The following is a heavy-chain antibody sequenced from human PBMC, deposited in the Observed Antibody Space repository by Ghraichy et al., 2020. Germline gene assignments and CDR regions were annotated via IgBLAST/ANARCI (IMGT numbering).Heavy chain of an antibody. CDR2: IYHSGST. V-gene: IGHV4-4*02. Sequence: PSLTCAVSGGSISSSNWWSWVHQPPGKGLEWIGEIYHSGSTNYNPSLKSRVTISVDKSKNQFSLKLSSVTAADTAVYYCARTSPPEYSSSARGSWFDPWGQGTLVTVSS. J-gene: IGHJ5*02. D-gene: IGHD6-6*01. CDR1: GGSISSSNW. CDR3: ARTSPPEYSSSARGSWFDP.